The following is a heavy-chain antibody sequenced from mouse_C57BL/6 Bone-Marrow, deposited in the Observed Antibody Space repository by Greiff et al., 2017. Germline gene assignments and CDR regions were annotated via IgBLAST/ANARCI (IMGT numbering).Heavy chain of an antibody. Sequence: QVQLQQPGAELVKPGASVKLSCKASGYTFTSYWMQWVKQRPGQGLEWIGEINPSDCYTNFNQKFKGKATLTVDTSSSTADMQLRSLTSEDSAVEYCGREGPLYYYSSNRYVDVWGTGDTVTVSA. J-gene: IGHJ1*03. V-gene: IGHV1-50*01. CDR2: INPSDCYT. CDR1: GYTFTSYW. CDR3: GREGPLYYYSSNRYVDV. D-gene: IGHD1-1*01.